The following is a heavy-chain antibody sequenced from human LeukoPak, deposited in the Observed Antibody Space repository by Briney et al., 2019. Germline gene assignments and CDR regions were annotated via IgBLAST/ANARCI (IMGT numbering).Heavy chain of an antibody. V-gene: IGHV4-30-2*01. J-gene: IGHJ4*02. CDR3: ARDRGGRRSYYIDY. D-gene: IGHD3-10*01. CDR2: IYHSGST. Sequence: SETLSLTCAVSGGSISSGGYSWSWIRQPPGKGLEWIGYIYHSGSTYYNPSLKSRVTISVDTSKNQFSLKLSSVTAADTAVYYCARDRGGRRSYYIDYWGQGTLVTVSS. CDR1: GGSISSGGYS.